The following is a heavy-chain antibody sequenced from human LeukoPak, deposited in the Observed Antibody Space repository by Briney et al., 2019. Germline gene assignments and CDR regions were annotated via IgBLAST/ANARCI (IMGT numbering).Heavy chain of an antibody. J-gene: IGHJ4*02. V-gene: IGHV3-48*02. CDR1: GFTFSSYT. Sequence: GGSLRLSCAASGFTFSSYTMNWVRQAPGKGLEWVSYVSSSGTTTYYADSVKGRFTISRDNGKNLVSLQMNSLRDEDTAVYYCARADRDGNKRVLDWGQGTLVTVSS. CDR2: VSSSGTTT. D-gene: IGHD5-24*01. CDR3: ARADRDGNKRVLD.